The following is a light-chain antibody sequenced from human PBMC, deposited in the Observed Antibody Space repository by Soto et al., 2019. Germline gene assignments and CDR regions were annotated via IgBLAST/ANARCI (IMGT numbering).Light chain of an antibody. CDR3: GSSNPYV. CDR2: EVS. CDR1: SSDVGGCKF. Sequence: QSALTQPPSASGSPGQSVTISCSGTSSDVGGCKFVSWYQQYPGKAPKLIIYEVSKRPSGVPDRFSGSKSGNTASLTVSGLQAEDEADYYGGSSNPYVFGTGTKVTVL. J-gene: IGLJ1*01. V-gene: IGLV2-8*01.